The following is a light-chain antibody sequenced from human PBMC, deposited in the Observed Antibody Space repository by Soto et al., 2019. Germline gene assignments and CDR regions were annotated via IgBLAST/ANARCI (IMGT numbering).Light chain of an antibody. CDR1: QSVSSY. V-gene: IGKV3-11*01. CDR2: DAS. CDR3: QQFATSPLT. J-gene: IGKJ4*01. Sequence: EIVMTQSPATLSVSPGDRATLSCRASQSVSSYLAWYQQKPGQAPRLLIVDASNRATGIPARFSGSGSGTDFTLTISRLEPEDFAVYYCQQFATSPLTFGGGTKVDIK.